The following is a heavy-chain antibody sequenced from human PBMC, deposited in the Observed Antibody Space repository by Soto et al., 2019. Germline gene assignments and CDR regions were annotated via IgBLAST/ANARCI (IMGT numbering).Heavy chain of an antibody. CDR2: ISGGGTYI. V-gene: IGHV3-21*04. D-gene: IGHD2-15*01. CDR1: GFTFSSYS. Sequence: EVQLVESGGGLVKPGGSLRLSCAASGFTFSSYSINWVRQAPGKGLEWVSSISGGGTYIYYADSMKGRFTISRDNAKNSLYLQMSCLRAEDTAVYYRARCSVGSCYDLLDDYFQHWGQGSLVTVSS. J-gene: IGHJ1*01. CDR3: ARCSVGSCYDLLDDYFQH.